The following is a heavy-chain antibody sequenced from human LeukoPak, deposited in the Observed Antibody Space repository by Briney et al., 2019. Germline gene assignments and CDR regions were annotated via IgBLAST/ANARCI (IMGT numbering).Heavy chain of an antibody. CDR3: VPAFDL. J-gene: IGHJ3*01. V-gene: IGHV3-30*02. Sequence: GGSLRLSCAASGFTFSSYGMHWVRQAPGKGLEWVAFIRYDGSNKYYADSVKGRFTISRDNAKNSLHLQMNSLRAEDTAVYYCVPAFDLWGQGTMVTVSS. CDR1: GFTFSSYG. CDR2: IRYDGSNK.